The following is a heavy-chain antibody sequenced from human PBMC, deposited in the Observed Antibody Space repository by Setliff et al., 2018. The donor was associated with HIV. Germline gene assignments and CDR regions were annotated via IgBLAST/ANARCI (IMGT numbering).Heavy chain of an antibody. Sequence: GGSLRLSCAASGFTFSNAWMNWVRQAPGKGLEWVGRIKSKTDGWTTDYAAPVKGRFTISRDDSKNTLYLQMDSLKTEDTAVYYCATDGNWFFHHWGQGTLVTVSS. CDR2: IKSKTDGWTT. J-gene: IGHJ1*01. V-gene: IGHV3-15*01. CDR3: ATDGNWFFHH. D-gene: IGHD3-9*01. CDR1: GFTFSNAW.